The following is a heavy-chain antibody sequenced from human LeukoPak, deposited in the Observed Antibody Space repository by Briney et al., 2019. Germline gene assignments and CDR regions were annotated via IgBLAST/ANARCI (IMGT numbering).Heavy chain of an antibody. D-gene: IGHD6-19*01. Sequence: SETLSLTCAVSGGSISSGGYSWSWIRQPPGKGLEWIGYIYYSGSTYYNPSLKSRVTISVDTSKNQFSLKLSSVTAADTAVYYCARGRGRIAVAWFDPWGQGTLVTVSS. V-gene: IGHV4-30-4*07. CDR2: IYYSGST. CDR3: ARGRGRIAVAWFDP. J-gene: IGHJ5*02. CDR1: GGSISSGGYS.